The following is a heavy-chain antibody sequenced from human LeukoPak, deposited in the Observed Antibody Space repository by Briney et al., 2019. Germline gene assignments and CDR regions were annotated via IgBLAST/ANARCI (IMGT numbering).Heavy chain of an antibody. Sequence: GGSLRLSCAASGFTFSSYWMNWVRQAPGKGLEWVANIKEDGSEKYYVDSVKGRFTISRDNTKNSLYPQMNSLRAEDTAVYYCARRVCSGGGCYFDFWGQGTLVTVSS. CDR1: GFTFSSYW. CDR2: IKEDGSEK. V-gene: IGHV3-7*01. D-gene: IGHD2-15*01. CDR3: ARRVCSGGGCYFDF. J-gene: IGHJ4*02.